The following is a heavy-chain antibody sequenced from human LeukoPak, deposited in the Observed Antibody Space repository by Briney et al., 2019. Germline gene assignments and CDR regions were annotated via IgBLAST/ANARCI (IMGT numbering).Heavy chain of an antibody. Sequence: EASVTVSCKASGYTFTGYYMHWVRQAPGQGLEWMGWINPNSGGTNYAQKFQGRVTMTRDTSISTAYMELSRLRSDDTAVYYCARGTPGMRVSSWYVFDYWGQGTLVTVSS. V-gene: IGHV1-2*02. CDR3: ARGTPGMRVSSWYVFDY. J-gene: IGHJ4*02. CDR1: GYTFTGYY. D-gene: IGHD6-13*01. CDR2: INPNSGGT.